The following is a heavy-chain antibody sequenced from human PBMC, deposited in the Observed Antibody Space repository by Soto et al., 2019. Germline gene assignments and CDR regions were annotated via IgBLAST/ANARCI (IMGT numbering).Heavy chain of an antibody. CDR3: ARGYCSNTSCYIWDNWFDP. J-gene: IGHJ5*02. D-gene: IGHD2-2*02. Sequence: SETLSLTCTVSGGSISSYYWSWIRQPPGKGLEWIGYIYYSGRTNYNPSLKSRVTISVDTSKNQFSLKLSSVTAADTAVYYCARGYCSNTSCYIWDNWFDPWGQGTLVTV. CDR1: GGSISSYY. CDR2: IYYSGRT. V-gene: IGHV4-59*01.